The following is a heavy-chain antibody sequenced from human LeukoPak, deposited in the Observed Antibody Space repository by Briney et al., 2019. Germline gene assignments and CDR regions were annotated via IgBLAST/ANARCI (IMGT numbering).Heavy chain of an antibody. CDR2: IYHSGSP. CDR3: ARSFTIFGVVITHDY. V-gene: IGHV4-4*02. J-gene: IGHJ4*02. Sequence: PSGTLSLTCAVSGGSISSNNWWGWVRQPPGKGLEWIGEIYHSGSPNYNPSLKSRVTISVDKSRNHFSLNLSSVTAADTAVYYCARSFTIFGVVITHDYWGQGTLVTVSS. D-gene: IGHD3-3*01. CDR1: GGSISSNNW.